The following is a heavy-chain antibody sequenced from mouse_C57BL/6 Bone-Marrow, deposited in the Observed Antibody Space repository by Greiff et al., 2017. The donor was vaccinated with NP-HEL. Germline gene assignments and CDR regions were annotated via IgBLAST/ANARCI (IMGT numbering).Heavy chain of an antibody. V-gene: IGHV5-4*01. Sequence: EVQLVESGGGLVKPGGSLKLSCAASGFTFSSYAMSWVRQTPEKRLEWVATISDGGSYTYYPDNVKGRFTISRDNAKNNLYLQMSHLKSEDTAVYYCARGEVIYYYGDWYFDVWGTGTTVTVSS. CDR2: ISDGGSYT. CDR1: GFTFSSYA. J-gene: IGHJ1*03. CDR3: ARGEVIYYYGDWYFDV. D-gene: IGHD1-1*01.